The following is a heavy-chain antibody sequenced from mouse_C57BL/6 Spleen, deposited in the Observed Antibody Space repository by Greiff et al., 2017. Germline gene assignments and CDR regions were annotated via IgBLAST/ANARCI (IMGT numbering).Heavy chain of an antibody. V-gene: IGHV5-9-1*02. CDR3: TRGLFDYAMDY. Sequence: DVMLVESGEGLVKPGGSLKLSCAASGFTFSSYAMSWVRQTPEKRLEWVAYISSGGDYIYYADTVKGRFTISRDNARNTLYLQMSSLKSEDTAMYYCTRGLFDYAMDYWGQGTSVTVSS. J-gene: IGHJ4*01. CDR2: ISSGGDYI. D-gene: IGHD1-1*02. CDR1: GFTFSSYA.